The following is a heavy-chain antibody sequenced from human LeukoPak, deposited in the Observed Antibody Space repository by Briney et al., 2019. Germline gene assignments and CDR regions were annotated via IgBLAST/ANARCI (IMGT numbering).Heavy chain of an antibody. V-gene: IGHV3-23*01. J-gene: IGHJ6*02. Sequence: GGSLRLSCVASGFTFTNYAMSWIRQAPGKGLEWVSTISNTCTDTYYADSVQGRLTISRENSDNTLYLQMNNVRAEDTAIYYCAKVPYSDYGSGRPPFMDVWGQGTTVAVSS. CDR2: ISNTCTDT. D-gene: IGHD3-10*01. CDR3: AKVPYSDYGSGRPPFMDV. CDR1: GFTFTNYA.